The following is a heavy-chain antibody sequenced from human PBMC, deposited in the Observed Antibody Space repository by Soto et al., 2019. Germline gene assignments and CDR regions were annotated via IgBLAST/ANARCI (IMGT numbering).Heavy chain of an antibody. D-gene: IGHD3-22*01. CDR2: IIPIFGAA. Sequence: SVKVSCKASGGTFSSYAISWVRQAPGQGLEWMGGIIPIFGAANYAQKCQGRVTITADESTSTAYMELSSLRSEDTAVYYCARTGSSSGYYFFDYWGQGTLVTVSS. CDR3: ARTGSSSGYYFFDY. CDR1: GGTFSSYA. V-gene: IGHV1-69*13. J-gene: IGHJ4*02.